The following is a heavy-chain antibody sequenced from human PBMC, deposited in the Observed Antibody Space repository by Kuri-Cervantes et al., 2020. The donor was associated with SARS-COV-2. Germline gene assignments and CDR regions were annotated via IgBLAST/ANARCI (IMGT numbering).Heavy chain of an antibody. D-gene: IGHD1-1*01. V-gene: IGHV3-23*01. CDR1: GFTFRSYA. CDR2: ISDST. CDR3: AKGAYYTNWTYFEY. J-gene: IGHJ4*02. Sequence: GVSLRRYCAASGFTFRSYAMSWVRQAPGKGLEWVSVISDSTYYPDSVKGRFTISRDNSKNTVYLQMKSLRVEDTAVYFCAKGAYYTNWTYFEYWGQGTLVTVSS.